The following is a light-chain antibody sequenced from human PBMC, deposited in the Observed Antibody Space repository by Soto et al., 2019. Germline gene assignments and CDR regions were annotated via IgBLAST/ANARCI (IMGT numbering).Light chain of an antibody. V-gene: IGLV1-47*01. Sequence: QPVLTQSPSASGTPGQRVTISCSGSSSNIGSNYVYWYQQLPGTAPKLLIYRNNQRPSGVPDRFSGSKSGTSASLAISGLRSEDEADYYCAAWDDSLSGPRVVFGGGTKLTVL. CDR3: AAWDDSLSGPRVV. CDR1: SSNIGSNY. J-gene: IGLJ2*01. CDR2: RNN.